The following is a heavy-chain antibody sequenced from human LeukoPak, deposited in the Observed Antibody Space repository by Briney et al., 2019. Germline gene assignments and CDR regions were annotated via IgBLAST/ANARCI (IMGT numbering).Heavy chain of an antibody. CDR1: GFTVSSNY. J-gene: IGHJ4*02. CDR2: IKTKADGGTT. CDR3: TTGRYFDWLLCNY. Sequence: SGGSLRLSCAASGFTVSSNYMSWVRQAPGKGLEWVGRIKTKADGGTTDYAAPVKGRFTISRDDSKNTLFLQMNSLKTEDTAVYYCTTGRYFDWLLCNYWGQGTLVTVSS. D-gene: IGHD3-9*01. V-gene: IGHV3-15*01.